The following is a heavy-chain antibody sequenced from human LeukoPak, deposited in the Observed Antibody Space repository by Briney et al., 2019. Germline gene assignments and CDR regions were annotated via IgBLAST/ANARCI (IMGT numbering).Heavy chain of an antibody. D-gene: IGHD6-19*01. CDR2: ISWNSGYI. V-gene: IGHV3-9*01. J-gene: IGHJ4*02. CDR1: GFTFDNFA. Sequence: GGSLRLSCSAWGFTFDNFAMHSVPAAPGKGVECRLIISWNSGYIGYAASVKGRFTISSDNDKKSLDLQMNSLRAEDTAFYYCAKVRGTYSSGYFFDHCGQGTLVTVSS. CDR3: AKVRGTYSSGYFFDH.